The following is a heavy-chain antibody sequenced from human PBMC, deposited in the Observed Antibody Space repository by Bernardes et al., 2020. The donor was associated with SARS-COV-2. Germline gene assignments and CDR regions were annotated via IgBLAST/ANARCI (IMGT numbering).Heavy chain of an antibody. J-gene: IGHJ3*02. CDR1: GGSVSNYY. CDR2: IYYSGDT. Sequence: TLSLTCSVSGGSVSNYYWSWIRQPPGKALEWIGCIYYSGDTNYIPSLKSRVTISIDTSMNQFSLKLTSVTAADTAIYYCARGITMIRVSDAFDIWGQGIMVTVSS. V-gene: IGHV4-59*02. CDR3: ARGITMIRVSDAFDI. D-gene: IGHD3-10*01.